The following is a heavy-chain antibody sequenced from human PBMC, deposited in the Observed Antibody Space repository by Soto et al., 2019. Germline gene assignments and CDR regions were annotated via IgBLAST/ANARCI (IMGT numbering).Heavy chain of an antibody. CDR1: GGSISGHY. V-gene: IGHV4-4*07. Sequence: ASETLSLTCTVSGGSISGHYWSWIRQPAGKGLEWIGRFYTSGRTNYNPSLKSRLTMSVDTSKNQFSLKLNSVTAADTAVYYCARAFGGDEYFQHWGQGTLVTVSS. CDR3: ARAFGGDEYFQH. J-gene: IGHJ1*01. CDR2: FYTSGRT. D-gene: IGHD4-17*01.